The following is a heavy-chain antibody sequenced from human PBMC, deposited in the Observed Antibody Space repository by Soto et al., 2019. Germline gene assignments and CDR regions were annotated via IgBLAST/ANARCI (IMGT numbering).Heavy chain of an antibody. CDR1: AYNLAGDG. Sequence: QVQVVQSGPEVKKPGASVTVSCKPSAYNLAGDGFTWVRQAPGQGLEWMGWINVHHGDTNYAQKFQDRISLTTDTSTRTVYMELRNLRYDDTAVYYCASRGNPLMDAWGQGTTVIVSS. J-gene: IGHJ6*02. CDR2: INVHHGDT. CDR3: ASRGNPLMDA. V-gene: IGHV1-18*01.